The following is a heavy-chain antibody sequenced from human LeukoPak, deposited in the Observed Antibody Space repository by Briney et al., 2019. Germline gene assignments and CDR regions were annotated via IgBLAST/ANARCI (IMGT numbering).Heavy chain of an antibody. J-gene: IGHJ4*02. V-gene: IGHV2-5*02. CDR3: ACTSTVVTPFDS. CDR2: IYWDADK. D-gene: IGHD4-23*01. CDR1: GFSLSTTGVG. Sequence: SGPTLVKPTQTLKLTCTFSGFSLSTTGVGVGWIRQPPGKALEWLALIYWDADKRYNSSLKRRLTIIKDTSKNQVVLTLTDLDPWDTATYYCACTSTVVTPFDSWGQGILVTVSS.